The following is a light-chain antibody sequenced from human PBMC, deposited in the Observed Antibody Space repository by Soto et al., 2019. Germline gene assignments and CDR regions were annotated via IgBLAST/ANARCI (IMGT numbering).Light chain of an antibody. V-gene: IGLV2-11*01. CDR1: SSDTGGYNY. J-gene: IGLJ1*01. CDR3: CSYAGSYLYV. Sequence: QSALTQPRSVSGSPGQSVTISCTGTSSDTGGYNYVSWYQQNPGRAPKLVIYDVSYRPSGVPDRFSGSKSGNTASLTISGLQAEDEADYSCCSYAGSYLYVFGSGTKVTVL. CDR2: DVS.